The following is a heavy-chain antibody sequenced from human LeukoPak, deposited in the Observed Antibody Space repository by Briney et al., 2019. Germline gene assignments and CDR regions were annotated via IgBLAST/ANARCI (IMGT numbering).Heavy chain of an antibody. CDR3: ARDRDTAMGL. Sequence: GGSLRLSCAASGFTFSNYAMHWVRQAPGKGLEWVAIISYDGNDKYYTDSVKGRFTISRDKSKNTLYLQMNSLRAEDTAVYYCARDRDTAMGLWGQGTLVTVSS. CDR2: ISYDGNDK. CDR1: GFTFSNYA. J-gene: IGHJ4*02. V-gene: IGHV3-30-3*01. D-gene: IGHD5-18*01.